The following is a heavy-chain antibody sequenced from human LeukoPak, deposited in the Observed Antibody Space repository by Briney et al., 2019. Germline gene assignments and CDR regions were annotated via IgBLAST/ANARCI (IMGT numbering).Heavy chain of an antibody. CDR3: AKNYGDYDYYYYGMDV. D-gene: IGHD4-17*01. CDR2: IYYSGST. Sequence: SETLSLTCTVSGGSISSSSYYWGWIRQPPGKGLEWIGSIYYSGSTYYNPSLKSRVTISVDTSKNQFSLKLSSVTAADTAVYYCAKNYGDYDYYYYGMDVWGQGTTVTVSS. J-gene: IGHJ6*02. V-gene: IGHV4-39*01. CDR1: GGSISSSSYY.